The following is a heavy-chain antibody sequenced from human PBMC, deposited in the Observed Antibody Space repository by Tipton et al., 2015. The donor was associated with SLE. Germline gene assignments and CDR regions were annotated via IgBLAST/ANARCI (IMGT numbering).Heavy chain of an antibody. CDR3: ARPAVDY. CDR1: GGSFSGYY. J-gene: IGHJ4*02. CDR2: IYYSGST. Sequence: TLSLTCAVYGGSFSGYYWSWIRQPPGKGLEWIGYIYYSGSTNYNPSLKSRVTISVDTSKKQFSLKLSSVTAADTAVYYCARPAVDYWGQGTLVTVSS. D-gene: IGHD2-2*01. V-gene: IGHV4-59*12.